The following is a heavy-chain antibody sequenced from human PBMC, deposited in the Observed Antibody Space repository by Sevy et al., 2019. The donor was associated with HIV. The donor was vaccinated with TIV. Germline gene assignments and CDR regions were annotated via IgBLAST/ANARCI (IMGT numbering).Heavy chain of an antibody. D-gene: IGHD5-18*01. CDR3: ASPGGYRYGSLLDN. Sequence: ASVKVSCKASGYTFTDYFMHCVRQAPGQGLEWMAWINPNSGDTKYAQKFQGRVTVTRDTSIRTAYMELSRLRVDDTAVYYCASPGGYRYGSLLDNWGQGTLVTVSS. V-gene: IGHV1-2*02. CDR1: GYTFTDYF. J-gene: IGHJ4*02. CDR2: INPNSGDT.